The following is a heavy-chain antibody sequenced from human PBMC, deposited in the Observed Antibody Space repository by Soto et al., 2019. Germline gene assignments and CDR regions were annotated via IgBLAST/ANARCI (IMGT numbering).Heavy chain of an antibody. D-gene: IGHD6-13*01. V-gene: IGHV1-18*01. CDR2: ISAYNGNT. CDR1: GYTFTSYG. Sequence: ASVNVSCKASGYTFTSYGISWVRQAPGQGLEWMGWISAYNGNTNYAQKLQGRVTMTTDTSTSTAYMELRSLRSDDTAVYYCARVAAAGKIDYYMDVWGKGTTVTVSS. J-gene: IGHJ6*03. CDR3: ARVAAAGKIDYYMDV.